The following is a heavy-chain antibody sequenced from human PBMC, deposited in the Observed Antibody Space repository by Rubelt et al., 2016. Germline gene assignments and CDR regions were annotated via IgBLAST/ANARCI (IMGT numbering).Heavy chain of an antibody. D-gene: IGHD6-13*01. J-gene: IGHJ5*02. Sequence: EVQLVESGGGLVQPGGSLSLSCAASGFTFSAYSMHWVRQAPGKGLEWVSSISSSSSYIYYADSVKGRFTISRDNAKNSLYLQMNSLGAEDTAVYYWARGRGYSSSWYLWFDPWGQGTLVTVSS. V-gene: IGHV3-21*01. CDR1: GFTFSAYS. CDR2: ISSSSSYI. CDR3: ARGRGYSSSWYLWFDP.